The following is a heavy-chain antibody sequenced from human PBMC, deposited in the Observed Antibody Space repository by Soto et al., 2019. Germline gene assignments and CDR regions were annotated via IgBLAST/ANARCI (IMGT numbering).Heavy chain of an antibody. D-gene: IGHD6-13*01. CDR2: IYYRGST. J-gene: IGHJ4*02. CDR3: ARGGIAAAAPPDY. CDR1: GGSISRGGYY. Sequence: QVQLQESGPGLVKPSQTLSLTCTVSGGSISRGGYYWSWIRQHPGKGLEWIGYIYYRGSTYYNPSLKSRVTISVDTSKNQFSLKLSSVTAADTAVYYCARGGIAAAAPPDYWGQGTLVTVSS. V-gene: IGHV4-31*03.